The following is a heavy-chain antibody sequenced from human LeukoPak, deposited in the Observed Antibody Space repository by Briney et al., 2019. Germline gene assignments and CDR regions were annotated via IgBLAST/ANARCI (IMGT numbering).Heavy chain of an antibody. CDR2: ISWNSGSI. V-gene: IGHV3-9*01. Sequence: GGSLRLSCAASGFTFDDYAMHWVRQAPGKGLEWVSGISWNSGSIGYADSVKGRFTISRDNAKNSLYLQMNSLRAEDTALYYCAKAEHYDSSGCSIDYWGQGTLVTVSS. CDR1: GFTFDDYA. CDR3: AKAEHYDSSGCSIDY. D-gene: IGHD3-22*01. J-gene: IGHJ4*02.